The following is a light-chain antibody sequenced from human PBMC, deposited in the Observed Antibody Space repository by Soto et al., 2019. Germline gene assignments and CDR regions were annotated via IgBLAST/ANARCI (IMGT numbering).Light chain of an antibody. Sequence: EIVMTQSPATLSVSPGERATLSCRASQSVSSNLAWYQQKPGQAPRLLIYDASNRATGIPARSSGSGSGTDFTLTISSLEPEDFAVYYCQQRSNWPSITFGQGTRLEIK. J-gene: IGKJ5*01. V-gene: IGKV3-11*01. CDR2: DAS. CDR3: QQRSNWPSIT. CDR1: QSVSSN.